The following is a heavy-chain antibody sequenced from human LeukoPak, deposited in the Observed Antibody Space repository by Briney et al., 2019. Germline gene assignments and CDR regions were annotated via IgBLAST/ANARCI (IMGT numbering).Heavy chain of an antibody. J-gene: IGHJ4*02. CDR1: GGSFSVYH. V-gene: IGHV4-34*01. D-gene: IGHD3-10*01. Sequence: SETLSLTCAVYGGSFSVYHWSWIRQPPGKGLEWIGEIKHSGSTNYIPSLKSRVTISVDTSKNEFYLELSSVTAADTAVYYCARHGLRRAFDYWGQGTLVTVSS. CDR2: IKHSGST. CDR3: ARHGLRRAFDY.